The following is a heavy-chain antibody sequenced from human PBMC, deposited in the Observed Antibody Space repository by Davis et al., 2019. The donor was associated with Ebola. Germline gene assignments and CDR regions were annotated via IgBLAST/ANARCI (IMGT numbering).Heavy chain of an antibody. V-gene: IGHV3-33*01. D-gene: IGHD5-18*01. CDR2: IWYDGSNK. CDR1: GFTFSSYG. CDR3: AIGRGYSYGYVSN. Sequence: GESLKISCAASGFTFSSYGMHWVRQAPGKGLEWVAVIWYDGSNKYYADSVKGRFTISRDNSKNTLYLQMNSLRAEDTAVYYCAIGRGYSYGYVSNWGQGTLVTVSS. J-gene: IGHJ4*02.